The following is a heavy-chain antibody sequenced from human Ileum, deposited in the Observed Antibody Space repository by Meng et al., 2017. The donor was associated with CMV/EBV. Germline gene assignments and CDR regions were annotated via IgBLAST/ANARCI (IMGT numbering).Heavy chain of an antibody. J-gene: IGHJ4*02. CDR1: GASISSGGYY. V-gene: IGHV4-31*03. D-gene: IGHD6-13*01. Sequence: PTCTVSGASISSGGYYWSWIRQFPGKGLEWIGYIFYDGTAYYNPSLKNRVTLSIDTSKRQFSLKLNSVTAADTAVYYCARDGYYFDYWGQGALVTVSS. CDR3: ARDGYYFDY. CDR2: IFYDGTA.